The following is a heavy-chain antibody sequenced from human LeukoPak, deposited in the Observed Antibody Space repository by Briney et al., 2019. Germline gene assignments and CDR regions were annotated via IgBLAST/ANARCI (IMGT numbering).Heavy chain of an antibody. CDR2: ISSGSSYI. D-gene: IGHD4-17*01. CDR1: GFTFGDYS. Sequence: GGSLRLSCAASGFTFGDYSMHWVRQAPGKGLEWVSSISSGSSYIYYTDSVRGRFTISRDNAKSSLYLQVNSLRVEDTAVYYCAITVTSFYYGMDVWGQGTTVTVSS. CDR3: AITVTSFYYGMDV. J-gene: IGHJ6*02. V-gene: IGHV3-21*01.